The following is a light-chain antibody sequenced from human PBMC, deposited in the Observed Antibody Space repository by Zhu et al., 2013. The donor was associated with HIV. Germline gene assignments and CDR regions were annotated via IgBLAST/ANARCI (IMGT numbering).Light chain of an antibody. CDR3: QQYGSSPYT. CDR2: DAS. CDR1: QSVGSRS. Sequence: EIVLTQSPGTLSLSPGETATLSCRASQSVGSRSLAWYQQKPGQAPRLLIYDASIRATGIADRFSGSGYETDFTLTITRLEPEDFAVYYCQQYGSSPYTFGQGTKLEIK. J-gene: IGKJ2*01. V-gene: IGKV3-20*01.